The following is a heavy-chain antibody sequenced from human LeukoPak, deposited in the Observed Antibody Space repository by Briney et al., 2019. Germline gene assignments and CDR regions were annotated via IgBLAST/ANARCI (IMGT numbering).Heavy chain of an antibody. CDR3: ASGGWSQNYFDY. CDR1: GYTFTGYY. J-gene: IGHJ4*02. D-gene: IGHD3-16*01. V-gene: IGHV1-2*02. CDR2: INPNSGDT. Sequence: ASVKVSCKASGYTFTGYYMHWVRQAPGQGLEWMGWINPNSGDTNYAQKFQGRVTMTRDTSITTAYMELSRLRSDDTAVYYCASGGWSQNYFDYWGQGTLVTVSS.